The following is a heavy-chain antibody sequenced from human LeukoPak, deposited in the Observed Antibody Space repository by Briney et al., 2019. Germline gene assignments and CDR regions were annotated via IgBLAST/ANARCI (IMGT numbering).Heavy chain of an antibody. CDR1: GGSISSSSYY. CDR2: IYYSGST. CDR3: ARRMIVVVIRAFDI. J-gene: IGHJ3*02. Sequence: SETLSLTCTVSGGSISSSSYYWGWIRQPPGKGLEWIGSIYYSGSTYYNPSLKSRVTISVDTSKNQFSLKLSSVTAADTAVYYCARRMIVVVIRAFDIWGQGTMVTVSS. D-gene: IGHD3-22*01. V-gene: IGHV4-39*01.